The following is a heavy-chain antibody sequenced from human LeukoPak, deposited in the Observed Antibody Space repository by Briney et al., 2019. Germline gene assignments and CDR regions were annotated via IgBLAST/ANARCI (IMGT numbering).Heavy chain of an antibody. CDR3: ARGSVSSGYYSDDY. J-gene: IGHJ4*02. D-gene: IGHD3-22*01. Sequence: SETLSLTCTVSGGSISSYYWSWIRQPPGKGLEWIGYIYYSGSTNYNPSLKSRVTISVDTSKNQFSLKLSSVTAADTAVYCCARGSVSSGYYSDDYWGQGTLVTVSS. CDR2: IYYSGST. CDR1: GGSISSYY. V-gene: IGHV4-59*01.